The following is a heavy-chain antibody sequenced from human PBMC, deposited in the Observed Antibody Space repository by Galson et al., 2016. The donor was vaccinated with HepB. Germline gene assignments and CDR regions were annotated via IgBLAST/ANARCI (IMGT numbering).Heavy chain of an antibody. CDR2: MNPTSGNT. CDR3: ARAGRYQLLSDP. Sequence: SVKVSCKASGYTFSSYDIIWVRQGTGQGLEWMGWMNPTSGNTGYAQKFKGRVTMTGDAPISTAHMELIGLGSEDTAIYYGARAGRYQLLSDPWGQGTLVTVSS. CDR1: GYTFSSYD. V-gene: IGHV1-8*01. J-gene: IGHJ5*02. D-gene: IGHD2-2*01.